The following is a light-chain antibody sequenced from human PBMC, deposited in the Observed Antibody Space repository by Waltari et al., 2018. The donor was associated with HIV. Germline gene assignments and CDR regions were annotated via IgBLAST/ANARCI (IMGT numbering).Light chain of an antibody. J-gene: IGKJ1*01. CDR2: RVS. CDR3: MQVRSYPRT. V-gene: IGKV2-24*01. Sequence: DIVLTQTPLSAAFIVGQSASITGRSSHSLAHDNGTTCLSWFYQRPGEPPRLLIYRVSLRLHGVSDRFSGGGAGTQFTVKITSVEADDVGMYYCMQVRSYPRTFGQGTKVEI. CDR1: HSLAHDNGTTC.